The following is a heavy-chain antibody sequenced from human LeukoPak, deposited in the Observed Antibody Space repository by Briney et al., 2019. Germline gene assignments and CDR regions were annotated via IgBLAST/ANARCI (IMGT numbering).Heavy chain of an antibody. CDR2: ISWNSDNI. CDR1: GFTFSSFG. V-gene: IGHV3-23*01. J-gene: IGHJ4*02. Sequence: GGSLRLSCAASGFTFSSFGMSWVRQAPGKGLEWVSGISWNSDNIGYADSVKGRFTISRDNAKNTLYLQMTSLRAEDTAVYYCARLGARSGSYDYWGQGTLVTVSS. D-gene: IGHD3-10*01. CDR3: ARLGARSGSYDY.